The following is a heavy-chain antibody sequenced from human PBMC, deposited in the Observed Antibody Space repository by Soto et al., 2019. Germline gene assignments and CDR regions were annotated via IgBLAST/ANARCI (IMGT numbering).Heavy chain of an antibody. Sequence: SETLSLTCAVSGGSISSGGYSWSWIRQPPGKGLEWIGYIYHSGSTYYNPSLKSRVTISVDRSKNQFSLKLSSVTAADTAVYYCARGTGYYDSSGLYYFDYWGQGTLVTVSS. D-gene: IGHD3-22*01. CDR3: ARGTGYYDSSGLYYFDY. V-gene: IGHV4-30-2*01. J-gene: IGHJ4*02. CDR1: GGSISSGGYS. CDR2: IYHSGST.